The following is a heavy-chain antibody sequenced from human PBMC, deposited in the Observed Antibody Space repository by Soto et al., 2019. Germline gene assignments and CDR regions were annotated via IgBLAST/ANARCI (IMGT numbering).Heavy chain of an antibody. J-gene: IGHJ6*02. Sequence: GESLKISCKGSGYSFTSYWISWVRQMPGKGLEWMGRIDPSDSYTNYSPSFQGHVTISADKSISPAYLQWSSLKASDTAMYYCARHMVVPAARQLTYYYYGMDVWGQGTTVTVSS. V-gene: IGHV5-10-1*01. CDR1: GYSFTSYW. CDR3: ARHMVVPAARQLTYYYYGMDV. CDR2: IDPSDSYT. D-gene: IGHD2-2*01.